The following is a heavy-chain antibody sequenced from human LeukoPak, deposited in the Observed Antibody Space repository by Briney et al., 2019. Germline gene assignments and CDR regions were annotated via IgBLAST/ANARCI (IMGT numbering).Heavy chain of an antibody. CDR1: GGSISSYY. J-gene: IGHJ4*02. Sequence: SETLSFTCTVSGGSISSYYWSWIRQPPGKGLEWIGYIYYSGSTNYNPSLKSRVTISVDTSKNQFSLKLSSVTAADTAVYYCARHGSGSWPIDYWGQGTLVTVSS. V-gene: IGHV4-59*08. D-gene: IGHD6-13*01. CDR3: ARHGSGSWPIDY. CDR2: IYYSGST.